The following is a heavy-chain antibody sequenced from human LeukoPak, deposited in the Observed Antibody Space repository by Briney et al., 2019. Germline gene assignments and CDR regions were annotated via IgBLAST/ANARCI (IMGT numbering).Heavy chain of an antibody. CDR2: MSNSGENT. CDR3: AKGPPLLRYFDWLSDY. J-gene: IGHJ4*02. Sequence: PGGSLRLSCAASGFTFSSYSMQWVRQTPGKGLEWVGIMSNSGENTFYGEAVKGRFTISRDNSKNTLYLQMNSLRTEDTAVYYCAKGPPLLRYFDWLSDYWGQGTLVTVSS. D-gene: IGHD3-9*01. CDR1: GFTFSSYS. V-gene: IGHV3-30*18.